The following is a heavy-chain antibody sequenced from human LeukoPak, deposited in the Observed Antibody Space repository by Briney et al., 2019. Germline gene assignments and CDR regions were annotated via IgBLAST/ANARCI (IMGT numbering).Heavy chain of an antibody. CDR3: ARGLGGSGSYLLTFDY. D-gene: IGHD1-26*01. CDR1: GYTFTTYS. V-gene: IGHV1-18*01. CDR2: ISAYNGRT. J-gene: IGHJ4*02. Sequence: ASVKVSCKASGYTFTTYSVNWVRQAPGQGLEWMGWISAYNGRTKYAQKLQGRVTMTTDTSTSTAYMELRSLRSDDTAVYYCARGLGGSGSYLLTFDYWGQGTLVTVSS.